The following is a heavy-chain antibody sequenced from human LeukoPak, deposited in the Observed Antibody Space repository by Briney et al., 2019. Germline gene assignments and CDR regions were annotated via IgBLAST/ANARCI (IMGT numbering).Heavy chain of an antibody. Sequence: PSETLSLTCTVSGGSLTNYYWSWIRQPPGKGREWIGYIYYSGTTNYNPSVKSRVTLSVDTTKNQFSLKLSSVTAADTAVYYCARVLGYCSGGSCSGWFDPWGEGTLVTVSS. V-gene: IGHV4-59*01. D-gene: IGHD2-15*01. CDR2: IYYSGTT. J-gene: IGHJ5*02. CDR3: ARVLGYCSGGSCSGWFDP. CDR1: GGSLTNYY.